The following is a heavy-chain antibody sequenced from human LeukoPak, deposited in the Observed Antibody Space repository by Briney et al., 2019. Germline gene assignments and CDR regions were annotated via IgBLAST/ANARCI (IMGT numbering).Heavy chain of an antibody. J-gene: IGHJ4*02. D-gene: IGHD3-22*01. CDR3: AREEADYYDSSGYLFDY. V-gene: IGHV3-21*01. CDR1: GFTFSSYS. CDR2: ISSSSSYI. Sequence: GGSLRLSCAASGFTFSSYSMNWVRQAPGKGLEWVSSISSSSSYIYYADSVKGRFTISRDNAKNSLYLQMNSLRAEDTAVYYCAREEADYYDSSGYLFDYWGQGTLVTVSS.